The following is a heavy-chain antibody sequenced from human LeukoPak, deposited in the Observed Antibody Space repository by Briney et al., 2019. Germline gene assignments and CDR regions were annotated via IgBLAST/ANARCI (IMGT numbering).Heavy chain of an antibody. CDR1: GFTFSNYA. Sequence: GGSLRLSCVASGFTFSNYAKTWVRQVSGKGLEWVSGISGSGGGTYYAASVKGRFTISRDNSKDTLFLQMNSLRADDTALYYCARWSGDYKFDYWGQGTLVTVSS. CDR3: ARWSGDYKFDY. D-gene: IGHD3-3*01. CDR2: ISGSGGGT. V-gene: IGHV3-23*01. J-gene: IGHJ4*02.